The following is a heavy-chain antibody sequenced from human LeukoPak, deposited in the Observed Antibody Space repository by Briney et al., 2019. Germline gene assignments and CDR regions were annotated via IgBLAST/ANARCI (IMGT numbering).Heavy chain of an antibody. CDR1: GGTFSSYA. CDR3: ARGPEGYYYYYYMDV. J-gene: IGHJ6*03. Sequence: SVKVSCKASGGTFSSYAISWVRQAPGQGLEWMGGIIPMFGIANYAQRFQGRVTITADKSTSTAYMELSSLRSEDTAVYYCARGPEGYYYYYYMDVWGKGTTVTVSS. V-gene: IGHV1-69*10. CDR2: IIPMFGIA.